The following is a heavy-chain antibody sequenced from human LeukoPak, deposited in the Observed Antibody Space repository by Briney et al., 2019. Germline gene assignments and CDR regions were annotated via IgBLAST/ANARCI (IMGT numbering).Heavy chain of an antibody. CDR3: ARVPIIRGIIED. V-gene: IGHV4-31*03. D-gene: IGHD3-10*01. Sequence: PSETLSLTCSVSGDSISRGGDYWTWIRQRPEKGLEWIGYISGSGSTYYSPSLRSRVTVSADTSKDQFSLKLTSVTAADTAVFYCARVPIIRGIIEDWGQGTLVSVSS. J-gene: IGHJ4*02. CDR1: GDSISRGGDY. CDR2: ISGSGST.